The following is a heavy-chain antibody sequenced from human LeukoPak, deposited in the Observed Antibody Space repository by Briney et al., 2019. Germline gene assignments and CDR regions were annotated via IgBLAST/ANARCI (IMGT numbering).Heavy chain of an antibody. CDR1: GGSISSSSYY. CDR3: ARRGRQWLVPLYYYYYYMDV. V-gene: IGHV4-39*07. Sequence: SETLSLTCTVSGGSISSSSYYWGWIRQPPGKGLEWIGSIYYSGSTYYNPSLKSRVTLSVDTSKNQFSLKLSSVTAADTAVYYCARRGRQWLVPLYYYYYYMDVWGKGTTVTISS. D-gene: IGHD6-19*01. J-gene: IGHJ6*03. CDR2: IYYSGST.